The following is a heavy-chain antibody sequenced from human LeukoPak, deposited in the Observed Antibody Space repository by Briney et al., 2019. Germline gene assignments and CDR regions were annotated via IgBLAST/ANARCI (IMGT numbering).Heavy chain of an antibody. CDR3: ARGQLWLLGYYYYMDV. V-gene: IGHV3-33*01. Sequence: QPGGSLRLSCAASGFTFSSYGMHWVRQAPGKGLEWVAVIWYDGSNKYYGDSVKGRFTISRDNSKKTLYLQMNSLRVEDTAVYYCARGQLWLLGYYYYMDVWGKGTTVTVSS. D-gene: IGHD5-18*01. J-gene: IGHJ6*03. CDR1: GFTFSSYG. CDR2: IWYDGSNK.